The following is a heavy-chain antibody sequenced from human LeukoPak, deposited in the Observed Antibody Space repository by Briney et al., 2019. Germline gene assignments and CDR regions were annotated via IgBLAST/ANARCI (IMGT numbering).Heavy chain of an antibody. J-gene: IGHJ3*02. CDR2: INHSGST. V-gene: IGHV4-34*01. D-gene: IGHD4-17*01. Sequence: PSETLSLTCAVYGGSFSGYYWSWIRQPPGKGLEWIGEINHSGSTNYNPSLKSRVTISVDTSKNQFSLKLSSVTAADTAVYYCARGSKRRYGAFDIWGQGTMVTVSS. CDR1: GGSFSGYY. CDR3: ARGSKRRYGAFDI.